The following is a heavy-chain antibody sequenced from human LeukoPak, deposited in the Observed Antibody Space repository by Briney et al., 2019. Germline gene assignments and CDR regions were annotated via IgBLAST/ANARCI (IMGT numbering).Heavy chain of an antibody. J-gene: IGHJ4*02. V-gene: IGHV4-30-4*08. D-gene: IGHD5-24*01. CDR2: IYYSGST. CDR3: ARRWGVTNGLTWLSAALPFDY. CDR1: GGSISSGDYY. Sequence: PSETLSLTCTVSGGSISSGDYYWSWIRQPPGKGLEWIGYIYYSGSTYYNPSLKSRVTISVDTSKNQFSLKLSSVTAADTAVYYCARRWGVTNGLTWLSAALPFDYWGQGTLVTVSS.